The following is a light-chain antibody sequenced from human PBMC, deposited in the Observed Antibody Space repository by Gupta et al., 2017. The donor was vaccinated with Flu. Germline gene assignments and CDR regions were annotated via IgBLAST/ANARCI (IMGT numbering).Light chain of an antibody. CDR3: KQYNNWPPWT. CDR2: GEA. Sequence: TLSVSPGERATLSGRASQTIRTKLAWYQQKPGQAPRLLIYGEATRATGIPARLSGRGSGTEFTLTISSRQSEDFAVYYCKQYNNWPPWTLGKGTKVEIK. V-gene: IGKV3-15*01. J-gene: IGKJ1*01. CDR1: QTIRTK.